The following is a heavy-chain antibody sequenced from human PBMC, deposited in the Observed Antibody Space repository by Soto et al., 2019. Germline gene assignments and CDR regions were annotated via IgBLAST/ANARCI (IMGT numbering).Heavy chain of an antibody. V-gene: IGHV4-34*01. CDR1: GGSFSGYY. J-gene: IGHJ5*02. CDR2: INHSGST. CDR3: ARGEGYDFWSGYYRFDP. D-gene: IGHD3-3*01. Sequence: PSETLSLTCAVYGGSFSGYYWSWIRQPPGKGLEWIGEINHSGSTNYNPSLKSRVTISVDTSKNQFSLKLSSVTAADTAVYYCARGEGYDFWSGYYRFDPWGQGTLVTVSS.